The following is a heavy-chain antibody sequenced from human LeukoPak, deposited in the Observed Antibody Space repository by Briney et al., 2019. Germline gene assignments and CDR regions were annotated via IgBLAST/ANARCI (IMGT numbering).Heavy chain of an antibody. J-gene: IGHJ4*02. Sequence: PGGSLRLSCEASGFTFRSYAMSWVRQAPGKGLEWVSGISGSGGSTYYADSVKGRFTISRDNSKNTLYLQMNSLRAEDTAVYYCAEDHKSGSSGWNEGDDYFDYWGQGTLVTVSS. D-gene: IGHD6-19*01. CDR2: ISGSGGST. CDR1: GFTFRSYA. V-gene: IGHV3-23*01. CDR3: AEDHKSGSSGWNEGDDYFDY.